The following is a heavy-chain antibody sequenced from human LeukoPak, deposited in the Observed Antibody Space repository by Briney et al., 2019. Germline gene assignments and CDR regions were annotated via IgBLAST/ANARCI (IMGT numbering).Heavy chain of an antibody. D-gene: IGHD1-26*01. CDR3: TTAHDLSTTVGYY. Sequence: SGGSLRLSCAASGFTSSNALMNWVRQAPGRGLEWVGRIKTKSDGWTIDYAAPVKGRFSISRDDSENTLYLQMNSLETEDTAVYYCTTAHDLSTTVGYYWGQGTLVTVSS. CDR2: IKTKSDGWTI. V-gene: IGHV3-15*01. J-gene: IGHJ4*02. CDR1: GFTSSNAL.